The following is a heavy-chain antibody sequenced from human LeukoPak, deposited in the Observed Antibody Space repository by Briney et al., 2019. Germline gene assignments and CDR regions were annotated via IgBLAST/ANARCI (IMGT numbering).Heavy chain of an antibody. D-gene: IGHD3-22*01. V-gene: IGHV3-11*04. Sequence: KPEGSLRLSCAASGFTFSDYYMSWIRQAPGKGLEWVSYISSSGSTIYYADSVKGRFTISRDNAKNSLYLQMNSLRAEDTAVYYCAREDDSSGYYYRYWGQGTLSPSPQ. J-gene: IGHJ4*02. CDR2: ISSSGSTI. CDR3: AREDDSSGYYYRY. CDR1: GFTFSDYY.